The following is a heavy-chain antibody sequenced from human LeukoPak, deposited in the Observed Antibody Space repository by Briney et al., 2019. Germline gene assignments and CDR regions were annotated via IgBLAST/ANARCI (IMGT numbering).Heavy chain of an antibody. CDR3: ARLSSGYYQQLAIFDY. CDR2: ISNGAGTI. D-gene: IGHD3-22*01. V-gene: IGHV3-11*04. J-gene: IGHJ4*02. Sequence: KPGGSLRLPCAASGFTFSDYYMSWIRQAPGKGLEWVSYISNGAGTIYYADSVKGRFTISRDNAKNSLYLQMNSLRVEDTAVYFCARLSSGYYQQLAIFDYWGQGILVTVSS. CDR1: GFTFSDYY.